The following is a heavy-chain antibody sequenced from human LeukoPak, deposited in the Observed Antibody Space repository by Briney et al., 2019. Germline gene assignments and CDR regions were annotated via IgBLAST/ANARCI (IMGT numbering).Heavy chain of an antibody. CDR3: ARGSRYHDRLSPLDS. J-gene: IGHJ4*02. CDR1: GYAFSAYY. Sequence: GASVKVSCKASGYAFSAYYMHWVRQAPGQGLEWMGWLNPQTGDTHFAQKFQGRVTFTRDTSISTAYMAMSRLRSDDTAVFYCARGSRYHDRLSPLDSWGQGTLVTVSS. CDR2: LNPQTGDT. D-gene: IGHD3-9*01. V-gene: IGHV1-2*02.